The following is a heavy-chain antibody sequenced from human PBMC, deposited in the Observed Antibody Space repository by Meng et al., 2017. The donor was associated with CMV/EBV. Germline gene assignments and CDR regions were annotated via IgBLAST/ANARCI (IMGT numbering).Heavy chain of an antibody. CDR2: INAGNGNT. CDR1: YTFTSYA. J-gene: IGHJ6*02. V-gene: IGHV1-3*01. CDR3: GSSQWLDEYYYYGMDV. Sequence: YTFTSYAMQWVRQAPGQRRESMGRINAGNGNTKYSQTFQDRGTNTRDRCASTAYMERRSLRAEDRAVCYSGSSQWLDEYYYYGMDVWGQGTTVTVSS. D-gene: IGHD6-19*01.